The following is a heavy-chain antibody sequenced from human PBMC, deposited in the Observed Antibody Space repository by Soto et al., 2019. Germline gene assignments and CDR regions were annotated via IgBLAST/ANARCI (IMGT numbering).Heavy chain of an antibody. CDR2: ISAYNGNT. V-gene: IGHV1-18*01. CDR3: AGAGSGYDRGWGGDYYYGMDV. D-gene: IGHD5-12*01. Sequence: ASVKVSCKASGYTFTSYGISWVRQAPGQGLEWMGWISAYNGNTNYAQKLQGRVTMTTDTSTSTAYMELRSLRSDDTAVYYCAGAGSGYDRGWGGDYYYGMDVWGQGTTVTV. CDR1: GYTFTSYG. J-gene: IGHJ6*02.